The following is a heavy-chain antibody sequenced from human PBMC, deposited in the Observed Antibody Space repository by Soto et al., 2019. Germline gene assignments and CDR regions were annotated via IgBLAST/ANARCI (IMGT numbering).Heavy chain of an antibody. CDR1: GFTFSSYA. V-gene: IGHV3-23*01. Sequence: GGSLRLSCAASGFTFSSYAMSWVRQAPGKGLEWVSAISGSGGSTYYADSVKDRFTISRDNSKNTLYLQMNSLRAEDTAVYYCATPTLILHRKPAAAGKFDYWGQGTLVTVSS. CDR3: ATPTLILHRKPAAAGKFDY. J-gene: IGHJ4*02. CDR2: ISGSGGST. D-gene: IGHD6-13*01.